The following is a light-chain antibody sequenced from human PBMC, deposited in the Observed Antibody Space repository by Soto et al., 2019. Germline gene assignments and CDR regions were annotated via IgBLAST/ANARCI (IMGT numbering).Light chain of an antibody. CDR1: SSNIGSNY. CDR3: ATWDGSLPGEV. J-gene: IGLJ2*01. V-gene: IGLV1-51*01. Sequence: QSVLTQPPSASGTPGQRVTISCSGGSSNIGSNYAYWYRQLPGTAPKLLIYDNNKRPSGIPDRFSGSKSGTSGTLDITGLQTGDEADYYCATWDGSLPGEVFGGGTKLTVL. CDR2: DNN.